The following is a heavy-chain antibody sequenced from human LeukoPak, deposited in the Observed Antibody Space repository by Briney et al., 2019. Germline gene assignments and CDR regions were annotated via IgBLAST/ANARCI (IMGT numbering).Heavy chain of an antibody. V-gene: IGHV4-59*01. Sequence: SETLSLTCTVSGGSISSYYWSWIRQPPGKGLEWIGYIYYSGSTNYNPSLKSRVTISVDTSKNQFSLKLSSVTAADTAVYYCARAPIFGVDVDAFDIWGQGTMVTVSS. J-gene: IGHJ3*02. CDR2: IYYSGST. CDR3: ARAPIFGVDVDAFDI. D-gene: IGHD3-3*01. CDR1: GGSISSYY.